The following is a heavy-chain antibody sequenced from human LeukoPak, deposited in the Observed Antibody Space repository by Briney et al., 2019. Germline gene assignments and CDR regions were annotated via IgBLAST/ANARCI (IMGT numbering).Heavy chain of an antibody. D-gene: IGHD5-24*01. J-gene: IGHJ4*02. CDR2: IWYDGSKK. Sequence: PGGSLRLSCAASGFTFSSYGMHWVRQAPGKGLEWVAVIWYDGSKKYYADSVNGRFTISRDNSKNTLYLQMNSLRAEDTAVYYCARDEGQLLAGGVLYWGQGTLVTVSS. CDR3: ARDEGQLLAGGVLY. CDR1: GFTFSSYG. V-gene: IGHV3-33*01.